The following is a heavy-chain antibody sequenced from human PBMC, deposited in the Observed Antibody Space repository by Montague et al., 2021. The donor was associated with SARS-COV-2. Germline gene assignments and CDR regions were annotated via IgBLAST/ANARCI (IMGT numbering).Heavy chain of an antibody. CDR2: INHSGST. CDR1: GGSFSAYY. Sequence: SETLSLTCAVYGGSFSAYYWCWIRQPPGPGLEWIGEINHSGSTNYNPYLKSRVPISVDTPKNQFSLKLSSVTATATAVSYCAWTDYISSWFGAKKWFDPWGQGTLVTVSS. D-gene: IGHD6-13*01. V-gene: IGHV4-34*01. J-gene: IGHJ5*02. CDR3: AWTDYISSWFGAKKWFDP.